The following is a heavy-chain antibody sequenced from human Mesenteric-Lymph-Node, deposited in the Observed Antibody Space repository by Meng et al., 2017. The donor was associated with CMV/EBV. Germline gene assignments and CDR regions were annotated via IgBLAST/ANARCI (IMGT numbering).Heavy chain of an antibody. V-gene: IGHV3-23*01. D-gene: IGHD3-10*01. J-gene: IGHJ6*02. CDR3: AREKGRPGSYYQNPYGMDV. CDR1: GFSFSDYT. Sequence: GESLKISCAASGFSFSDYTMTWVRQTPGKGLEWVSRIRGNGGDAAYADSVQDRFTISRDNSQNTLYLQMNSLRAEDTAVYYCAREKGRPGSYYQNPYGMDVWGQGTTVTVSS. CDR2: IRGNGGDA.